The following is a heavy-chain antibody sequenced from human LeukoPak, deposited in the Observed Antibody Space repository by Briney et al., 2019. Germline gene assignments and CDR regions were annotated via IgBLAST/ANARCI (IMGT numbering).Heavy chain of an antibody. V-gene: IGHV1-69*13. Sequence: ASVKVSCKASVGTFISHAISWVRQAPGQGLEWMGGIIPIFGTANYAQKFQGRVTITADESTSTAYMELSSLRSEDTAVYYCARAPARSSAYNYWGQGTLVTVSS. D-gene: IGHD3-16*01. J-gene: IGHJ4*02. CDR1: VGTFISHA. CDR3: ARAPARSSAYNY. CDR2: IIPIFGTA.